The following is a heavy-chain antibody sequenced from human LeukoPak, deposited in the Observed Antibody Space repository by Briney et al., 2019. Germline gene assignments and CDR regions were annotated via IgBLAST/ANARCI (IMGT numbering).Heavy chain of an antibody. J-gene: IGHJ6*02. CDR2: IIPIFGTA. CDR1: GGTFSSYA. CDR3: ARGSGTIFGVVIKQYGMDV. D-gene: IGHD3-3*01. Sequence: ASVKVSCKASGGTFSSYAISWVRQAPGQGLEWMGGIIPIFGTANYAQKFQGRVTITADESTSTAYMELSSLRSEDTAVYYCARGSGTIFGVVIKQYGMDVWGQGTTVTVSS. V-gene: IGHV1-69*13.